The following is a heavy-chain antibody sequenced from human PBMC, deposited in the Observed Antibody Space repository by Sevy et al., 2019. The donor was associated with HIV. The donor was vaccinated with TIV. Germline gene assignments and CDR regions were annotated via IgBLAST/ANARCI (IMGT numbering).Heavy chain of an antibody. CDR3: ARVKLRGAYYYDF. CDR1: GYSIIGDYY. Sequence: SETLSLTCTVSGYSIIGDYYWGWIRQPPGKGLEWIVHIYHSGSTYYNPSLDRRVTPSVDTSKNQFSLRLSSVTAADTAIYYCARVKLRGAYYYDFWGQGTLVTVSS. V-gene: IGHV4-38-2*02. CDR2: IYHSGST. J-gene: IGHJ4*02.